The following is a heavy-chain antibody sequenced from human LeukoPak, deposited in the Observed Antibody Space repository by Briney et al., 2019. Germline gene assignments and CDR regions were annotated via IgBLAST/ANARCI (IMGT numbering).Heavy chain of an antibody. J-gene: IGHJ4*02. CDR1: GYSFTSYW. CDR3: ARRHYYGSGSYPY. CDR2: IYPGDSEA. Sequence: GESLKISCKASGYSFTSYWIGWVRQMPGKGLEWMGIIYPGDSEARYSPSFQGQVTISADKSISTAYLQWSTLKASDTAMYYCARRHYYGSGSYPYWGQGTLVTVSS. V-gene: IGHV5-51*01. D-gene: IGHD3-10*01.